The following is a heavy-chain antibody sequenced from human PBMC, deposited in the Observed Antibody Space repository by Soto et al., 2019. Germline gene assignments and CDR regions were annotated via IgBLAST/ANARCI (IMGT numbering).Heavy chain of an antibody. CDR2: IIPIFGTA. V-gene: IGHV1-69*12. J-gene: IGHJ2*01. Sequence: QVQLVQSGAEVKKPGSSVKVSCKASGGTFSSYSISWVRQAPGQWLEWMGGIIPIFGTANYAQKFQGRVTITADESTSTAYMELSSLISEDTAVYYCARKKRADDWWFDLWGRGTLVPVSS. CDR1: GGTFSSYS. CDR3: ARKKRADDWWFDL.